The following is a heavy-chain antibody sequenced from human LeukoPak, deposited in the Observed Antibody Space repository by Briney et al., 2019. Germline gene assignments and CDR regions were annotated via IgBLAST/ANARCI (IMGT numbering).Heavy chain of an antibody. D-gene: IGHD3-22*01. CDR1: GGSISSSSYY. CDR3: ARDTRSYYYDSSGRDY. CDR2: IYYSGST. Sequence: SETLSLTCTVSGGSISSSSYYWGWIRQPPGKGLEWIGSIYYSGSTYYNPSLKGRVTISVDTSKNQFSLKLSSVTAADTAVYYCARDTRSYYYDSSGRDYWGQGTLVAVSS. V-gene: IGHV4-39*07. J-gene: IGHJ4*02.